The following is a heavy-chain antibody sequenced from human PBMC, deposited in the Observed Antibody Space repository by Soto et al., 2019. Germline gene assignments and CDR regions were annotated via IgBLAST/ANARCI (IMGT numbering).Heavy chain of an antibody. J-gene: IGHJ6*02. V-gene: IGHV1-2*04. CDR1: GFTFTDYY. Sequence: ASVKVSCKASGFTFTDYYIHWVRQAPGQGLQWMGWLNSNSGGTHYAQKFQGLVTLTSDTTIRTAYMELSSLRSDDTAVYYCARVGGTSELNYGLDVWGPGTSVTVSS. D-gene: IGHD1-7*01. CDR2: LNSNSGGT. CDR3: ARVGGTSELNYGLDV.